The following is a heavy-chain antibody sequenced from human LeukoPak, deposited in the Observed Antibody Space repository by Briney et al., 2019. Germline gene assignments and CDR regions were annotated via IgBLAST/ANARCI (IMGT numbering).Heavy chain of an antibody. CDR1: GFTFSSYA. CDR2: ISYDGSNK. Sequence: GGSLRLSCAASGFTFSSYAMHWVRQAPGKGLEWVAVISYDGSNKYYADSVKGRFTISRDNSKNTLYLQMNSLRAEDTAVYYCARSIGDCGGDCPPHRVFDIWGQGTMVTVSS. D-gene: IGHD2-21*02. CDR3: ARSIGDCGGDCPPHRVFDI. V-gene: IGHV3-30*04. J-gene: IGHJ3*02.